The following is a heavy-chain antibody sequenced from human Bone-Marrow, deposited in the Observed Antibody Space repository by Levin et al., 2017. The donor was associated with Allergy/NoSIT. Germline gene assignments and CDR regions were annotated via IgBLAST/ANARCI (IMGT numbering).Heavy chain of an antibody. J-gene: IGHJ4*02. CDR2: ISYDGSNT. Sequence: GESLKISCEASGFTFRDYGMHWVRQAPGKGLEWVAVISYDGSNTYYADSVKGRSTISRDNSKSTLYLRINSLRPEDTAIYYCAKDLGPDHYFDQWGQGAQVTVSS. V-gene: IGHV3-30*18. CDR3: AKDLGPDHYFDQ. D-gene: IGHD3-16*01. CDR1: GFTFRDYG.